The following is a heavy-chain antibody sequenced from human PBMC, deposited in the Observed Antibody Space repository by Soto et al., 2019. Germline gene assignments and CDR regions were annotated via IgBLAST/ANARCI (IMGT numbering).Heavy chain of an antibody. J-gene: IGHJ5*02. CDR1: GGSISSGGYS. Sequence: PSETLSLTCAVSGGSISSGGYSWSWTRQPPGKGLEWIGYIYHSGSTYYNPSLKSRVTISVDRSKNQFSLKLSSVTAADTAVYYCARGNDSSGYYYNWFDPWGQGALVTVSS. CDR2: IYHSGST. CDR3: ARGNDSSGYYYNWFDP. D-gene: IGHD3-22*01. V-gene: IGHV4-30-2*01.